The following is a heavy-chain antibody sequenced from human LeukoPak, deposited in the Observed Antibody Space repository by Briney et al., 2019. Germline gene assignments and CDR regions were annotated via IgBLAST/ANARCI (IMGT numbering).Heavy chain of an antibody. D-gene: IGHD3-16*01. CDR3: ARDPGGYDYVWGVPKSPMDY. Sequence: SVKVSCKASGGTFSSYAISWVRQAPGQGLEWMGRIIPILGIANYAQKFQGRVTITADKSTSTAYMELSSLRSEDTAVYYCARDPGGYDYVWGVPKSPMDYWGQGTLVTVSS. CDR1: GGTFSSYA. V-gene: IGHV1-69*04. CDR2: IIPILGIA. J-gene: IGHJ4*02.